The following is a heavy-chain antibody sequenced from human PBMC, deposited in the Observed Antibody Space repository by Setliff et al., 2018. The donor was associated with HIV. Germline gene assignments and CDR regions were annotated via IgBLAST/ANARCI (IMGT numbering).Heavy chain of an antibody. CDR3: AKPRRYYFDH. CDR1: GPSINIHY. CDR2: IYSTGST. J-gene: IGHJ4*02. Sequence: PSETLSLTCTVSGPSINIHYWSWIRQFPGKGFEWIGYIYSTGSTNYNPSLQSRVSISMDASKNKFSLKVTSVTSADTAVYYCAKPRRYYFDHWGQGTLVTVSS. V-gene: IGHV4-59*11.